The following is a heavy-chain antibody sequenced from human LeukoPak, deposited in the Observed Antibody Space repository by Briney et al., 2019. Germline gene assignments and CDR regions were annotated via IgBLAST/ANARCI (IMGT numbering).Heavy chain of an antibody. CDR2: ISYDGSNK. J-gene: IGHJ6*03. CDR3: ARGLTGTTSYYYYYMDV. CDR1: GFTFSSYA. D-gene: IGHD1-7*01. V-gene: IGHV3-30-3*01. Sequence: GGSLRLSCAASGFTFSSYAMHWVRQAPGKGLEWVAVISYDGSNKYYADSVKGRFTISRDNSKNTLYLQMNSLRAEDTAVYYCARGLTGTTSYYYYYMDVWGKGTTVTVSS.